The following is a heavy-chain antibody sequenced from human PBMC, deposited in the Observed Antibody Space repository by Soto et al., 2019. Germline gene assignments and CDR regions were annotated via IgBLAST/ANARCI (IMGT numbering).Heavy chain of an antibody. V-gene: IGHV1-2*04. Sequence: ASVKVSRKASGYTFTGYYMHWVRQAPGQGLERKGWIKPNSGGTNCAQKFQGWVTMTRDTSISTAYMELSRLRSDDTAAYYCARGTGVIAVAGSRYYYYYGMDVWGQGTTVTVSS. J-gene: IGHJ6*02. CDR2: IKPNSGGT. CDR1: GYTFTGYY. CDR3: ARGTGVIAVAGSRYYYYYGMDV. D-gene: IGHD6-19*01.